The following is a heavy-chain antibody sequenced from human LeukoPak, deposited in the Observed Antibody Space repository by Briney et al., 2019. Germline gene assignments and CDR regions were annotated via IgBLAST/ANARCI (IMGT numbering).Heavy chain of an antibody. J-gene: IGHJ4*02. V-gene: IGHV3-30*18. Sequence: PGGSLRLSCAGSGFTFSSYGMHWVRQAPGKGLEWVAVIAYDGSNKYSADSLKGQGRFTISRDNSKNTLFLEMNSLRPEDTAVYYCAKYAAAGAYDRHSEIDSWGQGTLVTVSS. CDR3: AKYAAAGAYDRHSEIDS. D-gene: IGHD3-22*01. CDR1: GFTFSSYG. CDR2: IAYDGSNK.